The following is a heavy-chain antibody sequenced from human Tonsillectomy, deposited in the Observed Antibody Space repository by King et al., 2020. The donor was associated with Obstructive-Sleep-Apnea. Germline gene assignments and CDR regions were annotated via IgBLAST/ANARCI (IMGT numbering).Heavy chain of an antibody. D-gene: IGHD3-10*01. CDR2: IIPILVIA. CDR1: VGTFSSYA. V-gene: IGHV1-69*10. J-gene: IGHJ4*02. CDR3: ARRVNYYGSGSYYLDY. Sequence: QLVQSGAEVKKPGASVKVSCKASVGTFSSYAISWVREAPGQGLEWVGGIIPILVIANYEQKVQGRVTITADKSTSTAYRELSSLRSEDTAVYYCARRVNYYGSGSYYLDYWGQGTLVTVSS.